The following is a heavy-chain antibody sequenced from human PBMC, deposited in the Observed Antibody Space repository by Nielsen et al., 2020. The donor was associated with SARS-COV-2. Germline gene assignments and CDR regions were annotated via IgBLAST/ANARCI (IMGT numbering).Heavy chain of an antibody. CDR2: INPNSGGT. CDR1: GYTFTGYY. D-gene: IGHD3-22*01. Sequence: ASVKVSCKASGYTFTGYYMHWVRQAPGQGLEWMGWINPNSGGTNYAQKFQGRVTMTRDTSISTAYMELSRLRSDDTAVYYCARNYYDSSGQDWYFDLWGRGTLVTVSS. CDR3: ARNYYDSSGQDWYFDL. J-gene: IGHJ2*01. V-gene: IGHV1-2*02.